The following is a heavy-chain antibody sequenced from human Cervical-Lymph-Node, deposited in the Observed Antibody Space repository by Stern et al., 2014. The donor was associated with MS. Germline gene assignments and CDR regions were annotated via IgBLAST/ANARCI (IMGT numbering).Heavy chain of an antibody. CDR1: GYTFTRSY. CDR3: AREMGTPAQS. J-gene: IGHJ5*02. CDR2: IITSGGST. V-gene: IGHV1-46*01. D-gene: IGHD2-2*01. Sequence: VQLVESGAEVKKPGASVKVSCKTSGYTFTRSYFHWVRQAPGQGLELMGLIITSGGSTNYAQKFQGRVAMTRDTSTSTVYMELSSLRSDDTAVYYCAREMGTPAQSWGQGTLVTVSS.